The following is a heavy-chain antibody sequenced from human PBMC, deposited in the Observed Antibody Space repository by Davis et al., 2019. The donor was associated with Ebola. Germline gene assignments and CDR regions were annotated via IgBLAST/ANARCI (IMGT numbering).Heavy chain of an antibody. CDR1: GGSISSYY. D-gene: IGHD6-6*01. CDR3: ATGGEYSSSAYYYYYMDV. CDR2: IYYSGST. V-gene: IGHV4-59*01. J-gene: IGHJ6*03. Sequence: PSETLSLTCTVSGGSISSYYWSWIRQPPGKGLEWIGYIYYSGSTNYNPSLKSRVTISVDTSKNQFSLKLSSVTAADTAVYYCATGGEYSSSAYYYYYMDVWGKGTTVTVSS.